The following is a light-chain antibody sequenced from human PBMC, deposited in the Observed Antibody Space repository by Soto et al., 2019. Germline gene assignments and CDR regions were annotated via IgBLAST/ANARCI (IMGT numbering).Light chain of an antibody. CDR3: SSSTSSDTWV. V-gene: IGLV2-14*03. J-gene: IGLJ3*02. CDR1: TNDVCGYNY. Sequence: QSALTQPASVSGSPGQSITISCSGTTNDVCGYNYVSWYQQHPGKAPTLLIYGVTDRPSGVSSRFSGSKSGNAASLTLSGLQAEDEGDYYCSSSTSSDTWVFGGGTKLTVL. CDR2: GVT.